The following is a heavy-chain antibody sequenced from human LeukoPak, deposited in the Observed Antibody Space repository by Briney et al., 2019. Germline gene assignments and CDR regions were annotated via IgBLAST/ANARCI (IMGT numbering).Heavy chain of an antibody. Sequence: GGSLRLSCAASGFTFSNAWMTWVRQAPGKGLEWVGRIKSKTDGETTDYATPVKGRFTISRDDSKNTLYLQMNSLKTEDTAVYYCTTGLATIRHYYYGMDVWGQGTTVTVSS. J-gene: IGHJ6*02. CDR1: GFTFSNAW. CDR2: IKSKTDGETT. V-gene: IGHV3-15*01. CDR3: TTGLATIRHYYYGMDV. D-gene: IGHD5-24*01.